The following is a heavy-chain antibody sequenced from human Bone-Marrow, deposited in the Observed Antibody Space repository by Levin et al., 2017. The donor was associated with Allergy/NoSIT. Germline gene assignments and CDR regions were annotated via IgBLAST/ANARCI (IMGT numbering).Heavy chain of an antibody. Sequence: SETLSLTCTVSGDSIRSGDYYWSWIRQPPGKGLEYIGYMFYSGTTHYNPSLKSRVTISVDTTKNQVSLNVTSVTAADTALYYCARAKTYAGVVPDSWGQGTLVTVSS. D-gene: IGHD3-3*01. J-gene: IGHJ4*02. CDR1: GDSIRSGDYY. CDR3: ARAKTYAGVVPDS. V-gene: IGHV4-61*08. CDR2: MFYSGTT.